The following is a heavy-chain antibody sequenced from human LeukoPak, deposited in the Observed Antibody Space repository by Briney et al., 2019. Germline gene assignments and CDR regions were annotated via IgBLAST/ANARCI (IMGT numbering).Heavy chain of an antibody. CDR2: INQDGSEE. V-gene: IGHV3-7*03. CDR3: ARVSWNDPDP. Sequence: GSLRLSCAASGFTFSHYWMTWVRQAPGKGLEWVAQINQDGSEEYYMDSVKGRFTISRDNAKNSLYLQMNSLRAEDTAVYYCARVSWNDPDPWGQGTLVTVSS. CDR1: GFTFSHYW. J-gene: IGHJ5*02. D-gene: IGHD1-1*01.